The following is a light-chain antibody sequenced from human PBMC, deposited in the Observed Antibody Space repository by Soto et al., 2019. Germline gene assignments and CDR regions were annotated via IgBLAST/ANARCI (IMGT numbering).Light chain of an antibody. V-gene: IGKV3-20*01. J-gene: IGKJ1*01. CDR2: ETS. Sequence: EIVLTQSPDTLSLSPGETATLSCRASQSVSSSYLAWYQQRPGQAPRLLVYETSRRAAGIPDNISGSGSGTDFTLTISRLEPEDFAVYYCQQYGSSSWTFGQGTKVEI. CDR3: QQYGSSSWT. CDR1: QSVSSSY.